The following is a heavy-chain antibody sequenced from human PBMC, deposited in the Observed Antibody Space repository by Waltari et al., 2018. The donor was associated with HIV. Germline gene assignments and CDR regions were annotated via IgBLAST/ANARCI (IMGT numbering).Heavy chain of an antibody. CDR3: VRGGLIPVKAFDY. V-gene: IGHV4-59*02. Sequence: QVHLQESGPGLVKPSETLSLTCNVTTGSVSSFHWNWIRQSPGGGLVLIGYISYKGDTNYNPSLKSRVTMSVDTSKKLLSLTLRSVTAADSAVYYCVRGGLIPVKAFDYWGQGTLVTVSS. J-gene: IGHJ4*02. CDR1: TGSVSSFH. CDR2: ISYKGDT. D-gene: IGHD6-19*01.